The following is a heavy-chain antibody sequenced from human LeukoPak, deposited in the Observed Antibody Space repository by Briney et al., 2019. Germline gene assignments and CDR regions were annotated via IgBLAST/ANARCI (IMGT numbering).Heavy chain of an antibody. Sequence: SVKVSCKASGGTFSSYAISWVRQAPGQGLEWMGRIIPILGIANYAQKFQGRVTITADKSTSTAYMELSSLRSDDTAVYYCARDSSSWSLYFDYWGQGTLVTVSS. CDR1: GGTFSSYA. D-gene: IGHD6-13*01. V-gene: IGHV1-69*04. CDR2: IIPILGIA. J-gene: IGHJ4*02. CDR3: ARDSSSWSLYFDY.